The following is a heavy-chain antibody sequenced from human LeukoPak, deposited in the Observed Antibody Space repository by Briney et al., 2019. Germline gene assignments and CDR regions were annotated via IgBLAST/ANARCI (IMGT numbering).Heavy chain of an antibody. V-gene: IGHV4-38-2*01. CDR2: VYHSGTT. Sequence: PSETLSLTCAVSGYSISSGYYWGWLRPPPGKGLEWIGSVYHSGTTYYIPSLKSRVTISVDTSKNQFSLKVSSVTAADTAVYFCARGISTTGHDYWGQGTLVTVSS. CDR1: GYSISSGYY. D-gene: IGHD2/OR15-2a*01. CDR3: ARGISTTGHDY. J-gene: IGHJ4*02.